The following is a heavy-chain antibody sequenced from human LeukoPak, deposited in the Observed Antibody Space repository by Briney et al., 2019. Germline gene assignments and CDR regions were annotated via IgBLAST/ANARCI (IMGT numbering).Heavy chain of an antibody. V-gene: IGHV4-59*01. J-gene: IGHJ5*02. CDR1: GGSISSYY. CDR2: IYYSGST. Sequence: SETLSLTCTVSGGSISSYYWSWIRQPPGKGLEWIGYIYYSGSTNYNPSLKSRVTISVDTSKNQFSLKLSSVTAADTAVYYCARTVMVRGVITRFDPWGQGTLVTVSS. D-gene: IGHD3-10*01. CDR3: ARTVMVRGVITRFDP.